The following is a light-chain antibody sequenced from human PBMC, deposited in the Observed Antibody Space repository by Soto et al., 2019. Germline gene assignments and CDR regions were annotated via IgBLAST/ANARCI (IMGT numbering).Light chain of an antibody. V-gene: IGKV1-5*01. CDR3: QQSDTYPLN. Sequence: DVQMTQSPSSLSASVGDRVTITCRASQSINNWLAGYQQKPGKAPKFLIYDASTLETGVPSRFSGSAHGTEFTLNISGLQPEDVASYYCQQSDTYPLNFGGGTRVELK. CDR2: DAS. CDR1: QSINNW. J-gene: IGKJ4*01.